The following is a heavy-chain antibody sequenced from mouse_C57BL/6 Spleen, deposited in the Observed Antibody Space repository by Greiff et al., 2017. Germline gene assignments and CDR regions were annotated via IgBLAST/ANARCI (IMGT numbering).Heavy chain of an antibody. Sequence: QVQLKESGAELARPGASVKLSCKASGSTFTSYGICWVQQRTGQGLEWIGEIYPRSGNTYYNEKFKGKATLTADQSSSTAYMELRSLTSEDSAVYFCERYDYDGDAMDYWGQGTSVTVSS. CDR1: GSTFTSYG. D-gene: IGHD2-4*01. V-gene: IGHV1-81*01. J-gene: IGHJ4*01. CDR2: IYPRSGNT. CDR3: ERYDYDGDAMDY.